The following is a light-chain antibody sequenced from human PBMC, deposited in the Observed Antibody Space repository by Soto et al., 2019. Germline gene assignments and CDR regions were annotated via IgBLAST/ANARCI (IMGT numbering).Light chain of an antibody. CDR2: GAS. J-gene: IGKJ1*01. Sequence: EIVLTQSPGTLSLSPGERATLSCRASQSVNSVYLAWYQQKPGQAPRLLIYGASSRATGIPDRFSGSGSGTDFTLTISRLDHEDFAVYFCQHYDSSPRTFGQGTKVESK. CDR3: QHYDSSPRT. CDR1: QSVNSVY. V-gene: IGKV3-20*01.